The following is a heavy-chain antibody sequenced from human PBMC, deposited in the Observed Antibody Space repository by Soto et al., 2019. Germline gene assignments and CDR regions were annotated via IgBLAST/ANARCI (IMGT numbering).Heavy chain of an antibody. J-gene: IGHJ6*02. CDR1: GFTFSSYA. D-gene: IGHD3-3*01. V-gene: IGHV3-23*01. CDR3: AKRQVKRGIFGVVRPYYYYGMDV. Sequence: GGSLRLSCAASGFTFSSYAMSWVRQAPGKGLEWVSAISGSGGSTYYADSVKGRFTISRDNSKNTLYLQMNSLRAEDTAVYYCAKRQVKRGIFGVVRPYYYYGMDVWGQGTTVTVSS. CDR2: ISGSGGST.